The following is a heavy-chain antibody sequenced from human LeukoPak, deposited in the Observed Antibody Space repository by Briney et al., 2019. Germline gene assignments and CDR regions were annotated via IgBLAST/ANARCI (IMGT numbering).Heavy chain of an antibody. CDR3: AKPLCLRFLEWLPSDYYYYYMDV. J-gene: IGHJ6*03. CDR1: GFTFSSYG. D-gene: IGHD3-3*01. V-gene: IGHV3-30*02. Sequence: GGSLRLSCAASGFTFSSYGMHWVRQAPGKGLEWVAFIRYDGSNKYYADSVKGRFTISRDNSKNTLYLQMNSLRAEDTAVYYCAKPLCLRFLEWLPSDYYYYYMDVWGKGTTVTVSS. CDR2: IRYDGSNK.